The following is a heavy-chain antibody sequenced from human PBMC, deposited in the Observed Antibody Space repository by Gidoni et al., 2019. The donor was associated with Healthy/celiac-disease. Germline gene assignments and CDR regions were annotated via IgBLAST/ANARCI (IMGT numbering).Heavy chain of an antibody. V-gene: IGHV3-23*01. D-gene: IGHD3-22*01. Sequence: EVQLLESGGGLVQPGGSLRLSCAASGFTFSSSAMSWVRQAPGKGLEWVSAISGSGGSTYYADSVKGRFTISRDNSKNTLYLQMNSLRAEDTAVYYCATRLAGNGPDNSNSHFYWGQGTLVTVSS. CDR1: GFTFSSSA. CDR3: ATRLAGNGPDNSNSHFY. CDR2: ISGSGGST. J-gene: IGHJ4*02.